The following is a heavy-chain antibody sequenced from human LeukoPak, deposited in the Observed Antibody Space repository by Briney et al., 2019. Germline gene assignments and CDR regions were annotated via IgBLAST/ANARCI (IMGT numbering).Heavy chain of an antibody. J-gene: IGHJ4*02. CDR2: IYWDDER. D-gene: IGHD6-13*01. CDR3: AHSHGYGSSWSGFDS. CDR1: GFSLSTSGVG. Sequence: SGPTLVNPTQTLTLTCTFSGFSLSTSGVGVGWIRQPPGKALEWLALIYWDDERRHSPSLKSRLTITKDTSKNQVVLTMTNMDPVDTATYYCAHSHGYGSSWSGFDSWGQGTLVTVSS. V-gene: IGHV2-5*02.